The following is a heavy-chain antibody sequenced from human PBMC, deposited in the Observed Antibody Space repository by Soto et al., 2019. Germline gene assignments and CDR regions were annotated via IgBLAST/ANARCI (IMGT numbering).Heavy chain of an antibody. J-gene: IGHJ3*02. CDR2: LYYRGST. D-gene: IGHD3-3*01. CDR1: GGSISISSYY. CDR3: ARHKRLIRFLAWPHAFDI. Sequence: LQLQESGPGLVKPSETLSLTCTVSGGSISISSYYWGWIRQPPGKGLVWIGRLYYRGSTYYNPSLKSRVTIFVDTSKNHFSLRLSSVTASDTAVYYCARHKRLIRFLAWPHAFDIWCQGRMVTVYS. V-gene: IGHV4-39*01.